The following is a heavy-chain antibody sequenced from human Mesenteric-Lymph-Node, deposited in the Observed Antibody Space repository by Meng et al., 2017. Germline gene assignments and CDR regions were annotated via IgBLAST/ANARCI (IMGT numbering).Heavy chain of an antibody. Sequence: QEWGRGVLTPSETWSLRCTVSGGSISSSSYYWAWIRQPPGEGLEWIGSVVYSGTTYYPSSLKSRVSISVDTSKNQFSLKLSSVTAADTAVYYCARHHHSPTFDYWGQGTLVTVSS. V-gene: IGHV4-39*01. J-gene: IGHJ4*02. CDR3: ARHHHSPTFDY. CDR1: GGSISSSSYY. D-gene: IGHD1-14*01. CDR2: VVYSGTT.